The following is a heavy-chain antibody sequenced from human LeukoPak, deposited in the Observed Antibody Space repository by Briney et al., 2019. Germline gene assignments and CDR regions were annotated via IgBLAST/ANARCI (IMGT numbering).Heavy chain of an antibody. CDR2: SRNRAKSYTT. CDR1: GFTFSDHY. Sequence: GGSLRLSCAASGFTFSDHYMDWGRQAPGKGPELVGRSRNRAKSYTTDYAAPVRGRFTSSRDDSQTSLYLQMRSLKTEDTAVYHCVRVAYTSDWHFDYWGQGTLVTVSS. V-gene: IGHV3-72*01. J-gene: IGHJ4*02. CDR3: VRVAYTSDWHFDY. D-gene: IGHD6-19*01.